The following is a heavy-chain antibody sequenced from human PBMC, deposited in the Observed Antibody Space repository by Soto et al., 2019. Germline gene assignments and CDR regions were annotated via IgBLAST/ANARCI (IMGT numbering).Heavy chain of an antibody. Sequence: QVQLQQWGAGLLKPSETLSLTCAVYGGSFSGYYWSWIRQPPGKGLEWIGEINHSGSTNYNPSLKSRVTISVDTSKNQFSLKLSSVTAADTAVYYCARSELWLGLDYWGQGTLVTVSS. V-gene: IGHV4-34*01. CDR3: ARSELWLGLDY. J-gene: IGHJ4*02. CDR2: INHSGST. D-gene: IGHD6-19*01. CDR1: GGSFSGYY.